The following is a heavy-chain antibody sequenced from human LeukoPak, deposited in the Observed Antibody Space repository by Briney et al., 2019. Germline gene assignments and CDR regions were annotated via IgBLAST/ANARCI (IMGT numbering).Heavy chain of an antibody. CDR2: ISAYNGNT. CDR1: GYTFTSYG. D-gene: IGHD3-10*01. J-gene: IGHJ6*02. CDR3: AREEGSGSYYYYYYGMDV. V-gene: IGHV1-18*01. Sequence: SVKVSCKASGYTFTSYGISWVRQAPGQGLEWMGWISAYNGNTNYAQKLQGRVTMTTDTSTSTAYMELRSLRSDDTAVYYCAREEGSGSYYYYYYGMDVWGQGTTVTVSS.